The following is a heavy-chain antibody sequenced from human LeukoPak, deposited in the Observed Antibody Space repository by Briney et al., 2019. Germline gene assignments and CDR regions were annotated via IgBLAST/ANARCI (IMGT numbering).Heavy chain of an antibody. CDR2: VSSGSSTI. Sequence: GGSLRFSCAAYGFTFCSYSMNWVPQAQGKGLEWVSYVSSGSSTIYYADSVKGRFTISRDNAKNSLYLQMNSLRAEDTAVYYCARAPPPYCSGGSCYGVAFDIWGQGTMVTVSS. CDR3: ARAPPPYCSGGSCYGVAFDI. V-gene: IGHV3-48*01. J-gene: IGHJ3*02. D-gene: IGHD2-15*01. CDR1: GFTFCSYS.